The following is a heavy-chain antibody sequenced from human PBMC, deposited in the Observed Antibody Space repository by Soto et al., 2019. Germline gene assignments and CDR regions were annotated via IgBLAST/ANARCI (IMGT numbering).Heavy chain of an antibody. D-gene: IGHD6-13*01. CDR3: TRDRQLVQDWFDP. CDR2: ISSGGEYR. CDR1: GFTFSSYN. Sequence: GGSLRLSCTASGFTFSSYNMNWVRQAPGKGLEWVSFISSGGEYRFYADSMKGRFNISRDNAKNSVYLHLNSLTAADTAVYYCTRDRQLVQDWFDPWGQGTLVTVSS. J-gene: IGHJ5*02. V-gene: IGHV3-21*01.